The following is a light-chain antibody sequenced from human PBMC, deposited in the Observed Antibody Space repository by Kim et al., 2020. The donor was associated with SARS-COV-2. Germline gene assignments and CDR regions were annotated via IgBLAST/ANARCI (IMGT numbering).Light chain of an antibody. Sequence: SPEVRATLSCRASQSVSDSNLAWYQHKPGRGPRLLIYGASTRATGIPDRFSGSGSGTDFTLTISRLEPEDFAMYYCQQYGYSPWTFGQGTKVDIK. CDR3: QQYGYSPWT. CDR2: GAS. CDR1: QSVSDSN. J-gene: IGKJ1*01. V-gene: IGKV3-20*01.